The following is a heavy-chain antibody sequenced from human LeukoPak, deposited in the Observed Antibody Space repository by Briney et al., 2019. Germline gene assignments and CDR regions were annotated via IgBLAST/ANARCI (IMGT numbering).Heavy chain of an antibody. CDR2: INPNSGGT. D-gene: IGHD6-13*01. CDR1: GYTFTGYY. Sequence: ASVKVSCKASGYTFTGYYMHCVRHAPGQGLGRVGWINPNSGGTNNTQKFQGRVTMTRDTSISTAYMEMSRLRSDDTPVYYCAIVIAGGPRDWFDPWGQGTLVTVSS. V-gene: IGHV1-2*02. CDR3: AIVIAGGPRDWFDP. J-gene: IGHJ5*02.